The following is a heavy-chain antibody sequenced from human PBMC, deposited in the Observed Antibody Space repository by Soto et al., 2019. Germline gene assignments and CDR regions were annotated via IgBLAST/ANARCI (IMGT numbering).Heavy chain of an antibody. J-gene: IGHJ6*02. D-gene: IGHD2-15*01. CDR1: GFTFSSYG. Sequence: PGGSLRLSCAASGFTFSSYGMHWVRQAPGKGLEWVAVIWYDGSNKYYADSVKGRFTISRDNSKNTLYLQVNSLRAEDTAVYYCARDLKVVINYRGGYYYFGMDVWGQGTTVTVSS. CDR2: IWYDGSNK. V-gene: IGHV3-33*01. CDR3: ARDLKVVINYRGGYYYFGMDV.